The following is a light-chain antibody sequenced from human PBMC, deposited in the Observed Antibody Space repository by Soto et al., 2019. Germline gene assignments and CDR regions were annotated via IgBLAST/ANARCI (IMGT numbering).Light chain of an antibody. CDR1: QSVTSSY. Sequence: EIVLTQSPGTLSLSPGERATLSCRASQSVTSSYLAWWQQKPGQAPRLLIYSASSRATGIPDRFSGSGSGTDFTLTISRLEPEDFAVYFCQQYGSSPTTFGQGTKVEIK. CDR2: SAS. V-gene: IGKV3-20*01. CDR3: QQYGSSPTT. J-gene: IGKJ1*01.